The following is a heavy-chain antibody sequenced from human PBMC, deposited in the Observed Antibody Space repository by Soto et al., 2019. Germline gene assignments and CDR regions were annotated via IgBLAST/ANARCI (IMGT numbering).Heavy chain of an antibody. Sequence: GGSLRLSCAASGFTFSSYGMHWVRQAPGKGLEWVAVIWYDGSNKYYADSVKGRFTISRDNSKNTLYLQMNSLRAEDTAVYYCARDRAGVATTEAPRNAFDIWGQGTMVTVSS. D-gene: IGHD5-12*01. CDR3: ARDRAGVATTEAPRNAFDI. V-gene: IGHV3-33*08. J-gene: IGHJ3*02. CDR2: IWYDGSNK. CDR1: GFTFSSYG.